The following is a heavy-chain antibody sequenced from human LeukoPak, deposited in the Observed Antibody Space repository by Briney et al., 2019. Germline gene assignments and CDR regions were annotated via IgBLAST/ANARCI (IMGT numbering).Heavy chain of an antibody. CDR2: INHSGST. D-gene: IGHD5-18*01. V-gene: IGHV4-34*01. Sequence: PSETLSLTCAVYGGSLSGYYWSWIRQPPGKGLEWIGEINHSGSTNYTPSLKSGVTISVETSKNQFSLKLSSVTAADTAVYYCARDGYSYGPIDYWGQGTLVTVSS. J-gene: IGHJ4*02. CDR1: GGSLSGYY. CDR3: ARDGYSYGPIDY.